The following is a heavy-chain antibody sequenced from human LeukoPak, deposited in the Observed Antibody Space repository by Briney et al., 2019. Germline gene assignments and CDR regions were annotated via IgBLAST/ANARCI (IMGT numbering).Heavy chain of an antibody. CDR1: GGSVSRGSYY. CDR3: ATGGGIAVAGL. Sequence: DTLFLTCTLSGGSVSRGSYYWSRIRQPPGKGLEWIGSIYNSGSTYHNPSLKSRVTISVDTSKNQFSLKLSSVTAADTAVYYCATGGGIAVAGLWGQGTLVADSS. J-gene: IGHJ4*02. V-gene: IGHV4-39*01. CDR2: IYNSGST. D-gene: IGHD6-19*01.